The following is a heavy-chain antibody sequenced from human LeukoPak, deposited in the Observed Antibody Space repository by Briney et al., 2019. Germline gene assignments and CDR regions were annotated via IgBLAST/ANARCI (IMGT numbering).Heavy chain of an antibody. J-gene: IGHJ6*03. D-gene: IGHD6-13*01. V-gene: IGHV3-7*01. Sequence: GRSLRLSCAASGFTFSTYWMTWVRQAPGKGLEWVANIQQDGSEKYYVDSVKGRFTISRDNAKNSLYLQMNSLRAEDTAVYYCARVGRGYSSSVFRRDYYYMDVWGKGTTVTVSS. CDR1: GFTFSTYW. CDR2: IQQDGSEK. CDR3: ARVGRGYSSSVFRRDYYYMDV.